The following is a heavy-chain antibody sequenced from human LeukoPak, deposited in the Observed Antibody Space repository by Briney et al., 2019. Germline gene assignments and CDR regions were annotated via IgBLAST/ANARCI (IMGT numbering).Heavy chain of an antibody. V-gene: IGHV3-30*03. D-gene: IGHD2-21*01. CDR3: ARYPLAYYYFDY. Sequence: GGSLRLSCAASGFTFSSYGMHWVRQAPGKGLEWVAVISYDGSNKYYADSVKGRFTISRDNSKNTLYLQMNSLRAEDTAVYYCARYPLAYYYFDYWGQGTLVTVSS. CDR2: ISYDGSNK. CDR1: GFTFSSYG. J-gene: IGHJ4*02.